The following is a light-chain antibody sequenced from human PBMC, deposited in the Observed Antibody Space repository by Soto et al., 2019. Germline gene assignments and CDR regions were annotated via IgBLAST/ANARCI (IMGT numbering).Light chain of an antibody. CDR3: QHRSGWPIA. J-gene: IGKJ4*01. CDR2: DAS. CDR1: QSVSSY. Sequence: EIVLTQSPATLSLSPGERATLSCRASQSVSSYLAWYQQKPGQTPRLLIYDASNRATGIPARFSGSGSGTDFTLTISSLEPEDCAVYSCQHRSGWPIAFGGGTKVAIK. V-gene: IGKV3-11*01.